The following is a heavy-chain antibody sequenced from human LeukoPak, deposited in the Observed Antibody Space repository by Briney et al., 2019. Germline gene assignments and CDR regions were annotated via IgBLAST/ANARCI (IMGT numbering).Heavy chain of an antibody. Sequence: GESLKISCKGSGYSFASKWIGWVRQMPGKGLEWMGIIYPGDSDTRYSPSFQGQVTISADKSTSTAYLQWSSLKASDTAMYYCARSSSGLSGWFDPWGQGTLVTVSS. CDR3: ARSSSGLSGWFDP. D-gene: IGHD6-19*01. J-gene: IGHJ5*02. CDR2: IYPGDSDT. CDR1: GYSFASKW. V-gene: IGHV5-51*01.